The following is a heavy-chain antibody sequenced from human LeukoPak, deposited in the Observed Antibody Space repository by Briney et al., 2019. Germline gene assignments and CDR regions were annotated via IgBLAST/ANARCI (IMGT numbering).Heavy chain of an antibody. CDR3: ARERSYCSGATCSLDL. V-gene: IGHV3-21*01. J-gene: IGHJ5*02. CDR2: TGLSSSYI. CDR1: GFSLSIYD. D-gene: IGHD2-15*01. Sequence: GESLRLSCAASGFSLSIYDMVWVRQAPGKGLEWIASTGLSSSYIGYADSVKGRFTISRDNGENSVYLQMNSLRAEDTAVYFCARERSYCSGATCSLDLWGQGTLVTVSS.